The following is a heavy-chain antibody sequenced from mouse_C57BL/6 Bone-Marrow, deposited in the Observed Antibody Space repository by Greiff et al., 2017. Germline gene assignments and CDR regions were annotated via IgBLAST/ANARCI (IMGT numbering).Heavy chain of an antibody. CDR3: ARSDGSSYGYAMDY. CDR1: GFSLTSYG. CDR2: IWRGGST. J-gene: IGHJ4*01. Sequence: VQLQQSGPGLVQPSQSLSITCTASGFSLTSYGVHWVRQSPGKGLEWLGVIWRGGSTAYYAAFISRLSISKDNSKSQVFFKMNSLQADDTAIYYCARSDGSSYGYAMDYWGQGTSVTVSS. V-gene: IGHV2-2*01. D-gene: IGHD1-1*01.